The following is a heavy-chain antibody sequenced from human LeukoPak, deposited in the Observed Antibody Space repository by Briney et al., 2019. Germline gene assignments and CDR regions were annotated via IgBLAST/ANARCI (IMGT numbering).Heavy chain of an antibody. V-gene: IGHV3-20*04. CDR1: GFTFDDYG. CDR3: ARALSGYDSSGYWAGPARYYFDY. D-gene: IGHD3-22*01. Sequence: PGGSLRLSCADSGFTFDDYGMSWVRQAPGKGLEWVSGINWNGGSTGYADSVKGRFTISRDNAKNSLYLQMNSLRAEDTALYYCARALSGYDSSGYWAGPARYYFDYWGQGTLVTVSS. J-gene: IGHJ4*02. CDR2: INWNGGST.